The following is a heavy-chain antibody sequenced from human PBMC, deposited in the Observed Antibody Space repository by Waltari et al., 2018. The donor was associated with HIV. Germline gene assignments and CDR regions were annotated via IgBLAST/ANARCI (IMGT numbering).Heavy chain of an antibody. V-gene: IGHV3-11*01. CDR1: GFTFSDHH. D-gene: IGHD3-22*01. CDR3: ARAVYDSSGYYLDF. Sequence: QVHLVKSGGGMVKPGGSLRLSCAASGFTFSDHHMGWIRQAPGKGLEWVSYISSSGGTTYYADSVQGRFTISRDNANNSLFLQMTRLRVDDTATYYCARAVYDSSGYYLDFWGQGSLVAVSS. J-gene: IGHJ4*02. CDR2: ISSSGGTT.